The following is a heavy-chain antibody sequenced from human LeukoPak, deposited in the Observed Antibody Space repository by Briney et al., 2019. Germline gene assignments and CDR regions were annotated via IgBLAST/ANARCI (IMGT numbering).Heavy chain of an antibody. Sequence: GGSLRLSCAASGFTFSSYEMNWVRQAPGKGLEWVSGISWNSGSIGYADSVKGRFTISRDNAKNSLYLQMNSLRAEDTAVYYCARDSPSVATAFDCWGQGTLVTVSS. J-gene: IGHJ4*02. CDR3: ARDSPSVATAFDC. CDR1: GFTFSSYE. CDR2: ISWNSGSI. D-gene: IGHD5-12*01. V-gene: IGHV3-9*01.